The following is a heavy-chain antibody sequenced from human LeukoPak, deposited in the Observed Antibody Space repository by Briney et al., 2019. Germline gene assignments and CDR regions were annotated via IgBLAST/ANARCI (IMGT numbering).Heavy chain of an antibody. V-gene: IGHV3-21*01. D-gene: IGHD2-2*01. J-gene: IGHJ4*02. Sequence: GGSLRLSCAASGFTFSSFSMNWVRQAPGKGLEWVSSISSSSSHIYYADSVKGRFTISRDNAKNSLYLQMNSLRAEDTAVYYCALQGHCSSTSCPLDYWGQGTLVTVSS. CDR2: ISSSSSHI. CDR1: GFTFSSFS. CDR3: ALQGHCSSTSCPLDY.